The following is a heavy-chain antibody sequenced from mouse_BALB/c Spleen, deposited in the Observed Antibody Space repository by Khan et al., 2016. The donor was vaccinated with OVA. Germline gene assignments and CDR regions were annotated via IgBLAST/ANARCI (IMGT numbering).Heavy chain of an antibody. CDR2: ISSGGHYT. J-gene: IGHJ3*01. Sequence: EVELVESGGDLVKTGGSLKLSCAASGFTFSTYGMSWVRQTPDKRLEWVATISSGGHYTYYIDSVKGRFTISRDNAKNILYLQMTSLRSEDTAMYYCARLAYYYNSEGVAYWGQGTLVTVSA. CDR1: GFTFSTYG. CDR3: ARLAYYYNSEGVAY. V-gene: IGHV5-6*01. D-gene: IGHD1-1*02.